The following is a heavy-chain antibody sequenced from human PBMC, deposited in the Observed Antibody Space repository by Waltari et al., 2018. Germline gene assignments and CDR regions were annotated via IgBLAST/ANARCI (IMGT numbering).Heavy chain of an antibody. CDR3: VHYNIHGAFDI. CDR2: AHDSGNSRS. D-gene: IGHD3-22*01. J-gene: IGHJ3*02. Sequence: QVQLQESGPGLVKPSQTLSLSCSVSGGSISSGAYYWGWIRQHPGKGLEWIGYAHDSGNSRSKPSRYTPSLESRVTVSVDTSENHFSLTLSSVTAADAAVYYCVHYNIHGAFDIWGQGTMVTVS. CDR1: GGSISSGAYY. V-gene: IGHV4-31*03.